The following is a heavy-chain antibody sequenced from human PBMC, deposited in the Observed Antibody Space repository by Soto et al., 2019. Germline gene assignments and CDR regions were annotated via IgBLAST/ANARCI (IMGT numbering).Heavy chain of an antibody. V-gene: IGHV3-11*01. Sequence: GGSLRLSCAASGFTFSDYYMSWIRQAPGKGLEWVSYISSSGSTIYYADSVKGRFTISRDNAKNSLYLQMNSLRAEDTAVYYCARDSVTIGWVDYMDVWGKGTTVTVSS. CDR1: GFTFSDYY. CDR2: ISSSGSTI. CDR3: ARDSVTIGWVDYMDV. D-gene: IGHD4-17*01. J-gene: IGHJ6*03.